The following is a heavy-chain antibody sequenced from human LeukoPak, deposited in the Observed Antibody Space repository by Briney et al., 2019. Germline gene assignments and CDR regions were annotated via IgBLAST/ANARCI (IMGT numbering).Heavy chain of an antibody. D-gene: IGHD6-13*01. CDR2: IYYSGST. V-gene: IGHV4-30-4*01. J-gene: IGHJ4*02. CDR3: ARDLAAAGHGAFDY. Sequence: SQTLSLTCTVSGGSISSGDYYWSWIRQPPGKGLEWIGYIYYSGSTYYNPSLKSRVTISVDTSKNQFSLKLSSVTAADTAVYYCARDLAAAGHGAFDYWGQGTLVTDSS. CDR1: GGSISSGDYY.